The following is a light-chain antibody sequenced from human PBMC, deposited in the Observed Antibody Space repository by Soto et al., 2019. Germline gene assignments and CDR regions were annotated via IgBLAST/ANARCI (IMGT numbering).Light chain of an antibody. Sequence: QSALTQPASVSGAPGQSIAISCTGTSSDVGSFNFVSWYQQHPGKVPKLIIYEVSNRPSGVSCRFSGSKSGDTASLIISGRQAEDEADYYCISWTTRRALVFGGGTKLTVL. J-gene: IGLJ2*01. CDR3: ISWTTRRALV. CDR2: EVS. CDR1: SSDVGSFNF. V-gene: IGLV2-14*01.